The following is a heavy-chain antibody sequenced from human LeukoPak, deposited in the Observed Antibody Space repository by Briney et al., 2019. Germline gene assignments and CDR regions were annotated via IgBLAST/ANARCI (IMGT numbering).Heavy chain of an antibody. CDR3: ARYRLELWGSLDY. CDR2: IYHNENT. V-gene: IGHV4-30-2*01. J-gene: IGHJ4*02. D-gene: IGHD2-21*01. Sequence: SQTLSLTCAVSGDSISGGGYSWNWIRQPPGKGLEWIGYIYHNENTYYNPSLKSRVTISVDRSKNQFSLNLSSVTAADTAVYYCARYRLELWGSLDYWGQGALVTVSS. CDR1: GDSISGGGYS.